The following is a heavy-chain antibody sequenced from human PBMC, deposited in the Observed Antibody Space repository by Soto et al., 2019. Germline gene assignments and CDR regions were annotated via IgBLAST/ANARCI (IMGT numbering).Heavy chain of an antibody. Sequence: QVQLRQWGAGLLRPSETLSLTCAVYGRSFSGYYWSWIRQPPGKGLEWIGDINYSGSTNYNPSLKRRVTISVDRSKNQLSLKLNSVTAADAAVYYCASLRFLEWLFDGWFDPWGQGTLVTVSS. CDR3: ASLRFLEWLFDGWFDP. CDR2: INYSGST. D-gene: IGHD3-3*01. V-gene: IGHV4-34*01. CDR1: GRSFSGYY. J-gene: IGHJ5*02.